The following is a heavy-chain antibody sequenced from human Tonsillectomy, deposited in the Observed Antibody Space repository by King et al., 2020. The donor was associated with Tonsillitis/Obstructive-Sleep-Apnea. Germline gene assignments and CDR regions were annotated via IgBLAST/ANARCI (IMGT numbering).Heavy chain of an antibody. CDR1: GGSFSGYY. D-gene: IGHD3-16*01. J-gene: IGHJ3*02. V-gene: IGHV4-34*01. CDR2: ISHSGST. Sequence: VQLQQWGAGLLKPSETLSLTSGVYGGSFSGYYWSWIRQPPGEGLEWIGEISHSGSTNYNPSLKSRVTISVDTSKNQLSLKLNSVTAADTAVYDCAGDNGGGSAFDIWGQGTMVTVSS. CDR3: AGDNGGGSAFDI.